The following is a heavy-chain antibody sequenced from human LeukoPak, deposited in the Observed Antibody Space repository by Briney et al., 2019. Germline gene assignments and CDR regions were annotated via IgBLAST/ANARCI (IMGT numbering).Heavy chain of an antibody. CDR3: ARDRTGMAAFDY. D-gene: IGHD5-18*01. Sequence: SETLSLTCTVSGGSISSNSYYWGWIRQPPGKGLEWIGSIYYSGSTYYNPSLKSRVTMSVDTSKNQFSLKLSSVTAADTAVYYCARDRTGMAAFDYWGQGTLVTVSS. CDR1: GGSISSNSYY. J-gene: IGHJ4*02. CDR2: IYYSGST. V-gene: IGHV4-39*07.